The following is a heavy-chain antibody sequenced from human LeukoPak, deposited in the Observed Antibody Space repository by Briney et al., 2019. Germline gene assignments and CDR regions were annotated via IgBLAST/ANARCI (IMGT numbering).Heavy chain of an antibody. V-gene: IGHV3-30-3*01. D-gene: IGHD3-16*01. CDR3: ARADSPRGIPWGAFDI. J-gene: IGHJ3*02. Sequence: GGSLRLSCAASGFTFSSYAMHWVRQAPGKGLEWVAVISYDGSNKYYADSVKGRFTISRDNSKNTLYLQMNSLRAEDTAVYYCARADSPRGIPWGAFDIWGQGTMVTVSS. CDR2: ISYDGSNK. CDR1: GFTFSSYA.